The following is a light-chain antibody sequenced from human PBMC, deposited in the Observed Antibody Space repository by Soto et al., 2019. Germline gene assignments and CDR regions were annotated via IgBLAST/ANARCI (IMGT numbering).Light chain of an antibody. CDR2: AAS. J-gene: IGKJ1*01. CDR3: QQYRT. Sequence: DIQMTQSPSSLSASVADRVTITCRASQSIVTYLNWYLQKPGKAPKLLIYAASNLQSGVPSRFSGSGSGTDFTLTISRLEPEDFAVYYCQQYRTFGQGTKVDIK. CDR1: QSIVTY. V-gene: IGKV1-39*01.